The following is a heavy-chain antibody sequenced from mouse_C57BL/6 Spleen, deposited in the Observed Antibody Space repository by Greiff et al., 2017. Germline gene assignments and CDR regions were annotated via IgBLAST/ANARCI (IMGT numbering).Heavy chain of an antibody. CDR3: ARSYGSSYYAMDY. CDR2: IDPNSGGT. J-gene: IGHJ4*01. Sequence: QVQLQQPGAELVKPGASVKLSCKASGYTFTSYWMHWVKQRPGRGLEWIGRIDPNSGGTKYNEKFKSKATLTVDKHSSTAYMQLSSLTSEDSAVYYCARSYGSSYYAMDYWGQGTSVTVSS. CDR1: GYTFTSYW. D-gene: IGHD1-1*01. V-gene: IGHV1-72*01.